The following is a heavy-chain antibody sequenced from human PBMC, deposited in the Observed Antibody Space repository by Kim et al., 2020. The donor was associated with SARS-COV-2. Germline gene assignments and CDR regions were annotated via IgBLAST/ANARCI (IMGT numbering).Heavy chain of an antibody. V-gene: IGHV4-59*13. CDR1: GGSISSYY. CDR2: IYYSGST. D-gene: IGHD3-9*01. CDR3: ARSYDILTVGYYYYYGMDV. J-gene: IGHJ6*01. Sequence: SETLSLTCTVSGGSISSYYWSWIRQPPGKGLEWIGYIYYSGSTNYNPSLKSRVTISVDTSKNQFSLKLSSVTAADTAVYYCARSYDILTVGYYYYYGMDV.